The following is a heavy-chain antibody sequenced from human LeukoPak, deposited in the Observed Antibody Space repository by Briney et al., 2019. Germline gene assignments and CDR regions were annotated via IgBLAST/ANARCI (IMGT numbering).Heavy chain of an antibody. D-gene: IGHD5-18*01. J-gene: IGHJ4*02. V-gene: IGHV3-30*18. CDR3: AKDRGAQLWLLVDY. CDR2: ISYDGSNK. Sequence: GRSLRLSCAASGFTFSSYGMHWVRQAPGKGLEWVAVISYDGSNKYYADSVKGRFTISRDNSKNTLYLQMNSLRAEDTAVYYCAKDRGAQLWLLVDYWGQGTLVTVSS. CDR1: GFTFSSYG.